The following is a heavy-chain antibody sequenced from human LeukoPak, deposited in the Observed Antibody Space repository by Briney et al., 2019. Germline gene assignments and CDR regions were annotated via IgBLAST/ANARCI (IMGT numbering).Heavy chain of an antibody. Sequence: GASVRVSSKHSGYTFTSYDINWVRQAPGEGVEWMRRMNHYSFNTRYAQTFQGRLTLTRNTSISIAYMALTSLRSADTAVYYCASGRSPYGIDVWGQGTTVTVSS. CDR1: GYTFTSYD. V-gene: IGHV1-8*01. CDR2: MNHYSFNT. CDR3: ASGRSPYGIDV. J-gene: IGHJ6*02.